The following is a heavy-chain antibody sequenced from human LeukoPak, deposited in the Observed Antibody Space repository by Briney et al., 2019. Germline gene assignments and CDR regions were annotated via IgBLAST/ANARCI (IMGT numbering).Heavy chain of an antibody. D-gene: IGHD3-10*01. CDR1: GFTFSSYW. J-gene: IGHJ6*02. Sequence: GGSVRLSCAASGFTFSSYWMSWVRQAPGKGLEWVANIKQDGSEKYYVDSVKGRFTISRDNAKNSLYLQMNSLRAEDTAVYYCARGDTMVRGVIIGSDYYYGMDVWGQGTTVTVSS. CDR2: IKQDGSEK. CDR3: ARGDTMVRGVIIGSDYYYGMDV. V-gene: IGHV3-7*01.